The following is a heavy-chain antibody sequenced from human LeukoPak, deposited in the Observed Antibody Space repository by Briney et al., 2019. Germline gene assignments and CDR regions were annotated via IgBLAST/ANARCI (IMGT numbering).Heavy chain of an antibody. CDR3: ASQRATGYSYGHEDY. CDR2: IIPIFGTA. Sequence: SVKVSCKASGGTFSSYAISWVRQAPGQGLEWMGGIIPIFGTANYAQKFQGRVTITADESTSTAYMELSSLRSEDTAVYYCASQRATGYSYGHEDYWGQGTLVTVSS. D-gene: IGHD5-18*01. V-gene: IGHV1-69*13. J-gene: IGHJ4*02. CDR1: GGTFSSYA.